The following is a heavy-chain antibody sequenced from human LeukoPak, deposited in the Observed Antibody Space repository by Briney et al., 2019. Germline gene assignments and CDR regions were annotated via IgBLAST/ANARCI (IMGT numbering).Heavy chain of an antibody. J-gene: IGHJ4*02. CDR1: GFSLSGYA. V-gene: IGHV3-30*04. Sequence: GGSLRLSCAASGFSLSGYAMHWVRQAPGKGLEWVASISFDGINTHYADSVKGRFTICRDNSNDSLYLQMDSLGPEETAVYYCTRGFYFDNWGQGTPVTVSS. CDR3: TRGFYFDN. CDR2: ISFDGINT.